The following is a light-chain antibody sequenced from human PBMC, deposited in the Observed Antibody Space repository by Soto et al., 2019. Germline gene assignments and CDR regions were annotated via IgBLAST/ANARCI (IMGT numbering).Light chain of an antibody. V-gene: IGLV1-47*01. CDR2: RDN. J-gene: IGLJ1*01. CDR3: SAWDDRLSGRV. CDR1: TANIGKNF. Sequence: QSVLTHPPSASAAPGQRVTISFSGNTANIGKNFVYWYLQLPGTAPKLLIYRDNQRPSGVPDRFSGSKSGSSAYLVISGLRSDDDGDYYCSAWDDRLSGRVFGTGTKVTVL.